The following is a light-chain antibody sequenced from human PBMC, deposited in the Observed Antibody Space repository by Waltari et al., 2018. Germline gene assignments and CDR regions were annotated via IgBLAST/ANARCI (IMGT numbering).Light chain of an antibody. CDR3: QQYDSTPYT. Sequence: EIVLTQSPDTLSLSPGDRAALSCRASQSLSSSYLAWYQQKPGQAPRLLIHGASSRASGIPDRFSGSGSETDFTLTISRLEPEDFAVYYCQQYDSTPYTFGQGTKLEIK. CDR1: QSLSSSY. V-gene: IGKV3-20*01. J-gene: IGKJ2*01. CDR2: GAS.